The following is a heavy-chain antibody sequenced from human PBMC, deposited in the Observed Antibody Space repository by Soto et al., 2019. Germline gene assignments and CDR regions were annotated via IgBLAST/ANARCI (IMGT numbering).Heavy chain of an antibody. Sequence: EVQLVESGGGLVQPGRSLRLSCAASGFTFDDYAMHWVRQAPGTGLELVSGISWNSGSIGYADSVKGRFTISRDNAKNCLYLQLNSLSAEDTALYYCAKDILHGDYGDYVGACDIWGQGTMVTFSS. J-gene: IGHJ3*02. V-gene: IGHV3-9*01. CDR3: AKDILHGDYGDYVGACDI. CDR2: ISWNSGSI. D-gene: IGHD4-17*01. CDR1: GFTFDDYA.